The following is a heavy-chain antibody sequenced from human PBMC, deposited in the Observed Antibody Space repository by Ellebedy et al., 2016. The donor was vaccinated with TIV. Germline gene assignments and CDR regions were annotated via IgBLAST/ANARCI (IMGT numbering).Heavy chain of an antibody. CDR3: ARDGSGYHFFDQ. CDR2: VHYSGST. Sequence: MPSETLSLTCSVSGGSVTTSSFYRGWIRQSPGKGLEWIGSVHYSGSTYFNPSLKRRVSISTDTSKNHISLRLISVTAADTAVYFCARDGSGYHFFDQWGQGTLVTVSS. V-gene: IGHV4-39*02. J-gene: IGHJ4*02. CDR1: GGSVTTSSFY. D-gene: IGHD5-12*01.